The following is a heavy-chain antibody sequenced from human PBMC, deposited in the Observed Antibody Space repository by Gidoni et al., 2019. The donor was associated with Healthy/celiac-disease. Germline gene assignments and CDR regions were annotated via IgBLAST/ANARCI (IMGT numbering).Heavy chain of an antibody. V-gene: IGHV3-11*01. CDR3: ASSDCTNGVCYTCGSVHFDY. D-gene: IGHD2-8*01. CDR2: ISSSGSTI. J-gene: IGHJ4*02. CDR1: GFTFSDYY. Sequence: QVQLVESGGGLVKPGGSLRLSCAASGFTFSDYYMSWIRQAPGKGLEWVSYISSSGSTIYYADSVKGRFTISRDNAKNSLYLQMNSLRAEDTAVYYCASSDCTNGVCYTCGSVHFDYWGQGTLVTVSS.